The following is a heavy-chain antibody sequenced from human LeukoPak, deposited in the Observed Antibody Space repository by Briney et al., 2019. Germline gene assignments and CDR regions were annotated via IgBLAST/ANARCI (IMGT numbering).Heavy chain of an antibody. Sequence: ASVKVPCKTSGYTFTGYYMLWVRQAPGQGLEWMGRIVPNSGDTNYAQKFQGRVTLTRDTSISTAYMELSRLRSDDTAIYYCARGGVVTSVGHTFYYGMDVWGQGTTVTVSS. J-gene: IGHJ6*02. CDR2: IVPNSGDT. CDR1: GYTFTGYY. V-gene: IGHV1-2*06. D-gene: IGHD3-22*01. CDR3: ARGGVVTSVGHTFYYGMDV.